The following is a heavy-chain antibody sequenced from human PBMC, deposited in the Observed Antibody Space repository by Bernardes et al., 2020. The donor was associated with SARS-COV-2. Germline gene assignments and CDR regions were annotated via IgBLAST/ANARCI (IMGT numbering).Heavy chain of an antibody. J-gene: IGHJ6*02. CDR3: ARDSMVRGHDYYYYGMDV. Sequence: GGSLRLSCAASGFTFSSYWMSWVRQAPGKGLEWVANIKQDGSEKYYVDSVKGRFTISRDNAKNSLYLQMNSLRAEDTAVYYCARDSMVRGHDYYYYGMDVWGQGTTVTVSS. CDR2: IKQDGSEK. D-gene: IGHD3-10*01. V-gene: IGHV3-7*01. CDR1: GFTFSSYW.